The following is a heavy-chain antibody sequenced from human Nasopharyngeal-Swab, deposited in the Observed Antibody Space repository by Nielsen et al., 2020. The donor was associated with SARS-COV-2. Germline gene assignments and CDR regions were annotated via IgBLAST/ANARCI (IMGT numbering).Heavy chain of an antibody. CDR2: IYSGGSST. Sequence: GESLKISCAASGFTVSSNYMSWVRQAPGKGLEWVSVIYSGGSSTYYADSVKGRFTISRDNSKNTLYLQMNSLRAEDTAVYYCAKDEQAIWGQGTLVTVSS. CDR1: GFTVSSNY. CDR3: AKDEQAI. J-gene: IGHJ4*02. D-gene: IGHD1/OR15-1a*01. V-gene: IGHV3-23*03.